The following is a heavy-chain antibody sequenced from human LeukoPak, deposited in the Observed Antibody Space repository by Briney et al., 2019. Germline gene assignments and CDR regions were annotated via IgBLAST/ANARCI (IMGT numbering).Heavy chain of an antibody. CDR2: ISYDGSNK. Sequence: GGSLRLSCAASGFTFGSYGMHWVRQAPGKGLEWVAVISYDGSNKYYADSVKGRFTISRDNSKNTLYLQMNSLRAEDTAVYYCAKPVCGGDCYRYFGYWGQGTLVTVSS. V-gene: IGHV3-30*18. D-gene: IGHD2-21*02. J-gene: IGHJ4*02. CDR1: GFTFGSYG. CDR3: AKPVCGGDCYRYFGY.